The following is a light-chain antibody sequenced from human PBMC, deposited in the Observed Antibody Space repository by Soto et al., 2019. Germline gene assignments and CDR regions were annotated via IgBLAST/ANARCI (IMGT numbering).Light chain of an antibody. Sequence: DIVLTQSPGTLSLSPGERATLSCRASQTVDSNFLAWYQQKPGQAPRLLIYAASTRATGIPDRFSGSGSGTDFTLTIGRLDPEDFAVYYCLKYGSSTGWTVGPGTKVDIK. CDR3: LKYGSSTGWT. CDR1: QTVDSNF. CDR2: AAS. V-gene: IGKV3-20*01. J-gene: IGKJ1*01.